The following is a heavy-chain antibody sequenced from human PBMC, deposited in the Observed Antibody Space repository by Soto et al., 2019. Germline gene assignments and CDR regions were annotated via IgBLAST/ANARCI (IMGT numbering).Heavy chain of an antibody. Sequence: VQLVESGGGLVQPGGSLRLSCAASGFTFSTYWMHWVRQAPGKGLVWVSRIKGDESQINYAYSVEGRITVSRDNAKNTLYLQINTLRAEDTAVYYYARGAHREYYLDSWGQGALVTVSS. D-gene: IGHD3-10*01. CDR3: ARGAHREYYLDS. J-gene: IGHJ4*02. CDR1: GFTFSTYW. CDR2: IKGDESQI. V-gene: IGHV3-74*01.